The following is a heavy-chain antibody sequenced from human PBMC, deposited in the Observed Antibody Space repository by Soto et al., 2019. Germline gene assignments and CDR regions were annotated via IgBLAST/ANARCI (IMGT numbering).Heavy chain of an antibody. CDR2: MNPNSGNT. CDR3: ARGRPSDKLRFLEWSSGGMDV. J-gene: IGHJ6*02. D-gene: IGHD3-3*01. Sequence: GASVKVSCKASGYTFTSYDINWVRQATGQGLEWMGWMNPNSGNTGYAQKFQGRVTMTRNTSISTAYMELSSLRSEDTAVYYCARGRPSDKLRFLEWSSGGMDVWGQGTTVTVSS. V-gene: IGHV1-8*01. CDR1: GYTFTSYD.